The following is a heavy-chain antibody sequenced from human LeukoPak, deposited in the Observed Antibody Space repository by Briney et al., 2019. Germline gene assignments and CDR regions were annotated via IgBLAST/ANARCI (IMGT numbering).Heavy chain of an antibody. Sequence: GGSLRLSCAASGFTFSSYGMHWVRQAPGKGLEWVAFIRYDGSKKYYADSVKGRFTISRDNSKNTLYLQMNSLRAEDTAVYYCAKERDTAMVTIDYGGQGTLATVSS. D-gene: IGHD5-18*01. J-gene: IGHJ4*02. CDR3: AKERDTAMVTIDY. CDR1: GFTFSSYG. V-gene: IGHV3-30*02. CDR2: IRYDGSKK.